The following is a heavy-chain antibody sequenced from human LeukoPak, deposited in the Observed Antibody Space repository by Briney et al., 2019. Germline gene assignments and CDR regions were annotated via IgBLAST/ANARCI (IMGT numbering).Heavy chain of an antibody. CDR1: GFTFNSYD. J-gene: IGHJ4*02. V-gene: IGHV3-48*03. CDR2: ISSSGTSL. D-gene: IGHD5-24*01. CDR3: ARGGGYNHFDY. Sequence: PGGSLRLSCAASGFTFNSYDMNWVRQAPGKGLEWISYISSSGTSLYYADSAKGRFTISRDNAKNSLYLQMNSLRAEDTALYYCARGGGYNHFDYWGQGTLVTVSS.